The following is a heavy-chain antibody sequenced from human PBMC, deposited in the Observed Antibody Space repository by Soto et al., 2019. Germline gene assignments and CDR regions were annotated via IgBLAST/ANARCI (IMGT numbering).Heavy chain of an antibody. J-gene: IGHJ4*02. CDR1: VLTLSSYW. V-gene: IGHV3-74*01. CDR2: VNSDGTST. Sequence: EVQLVESGGGLAQPGESLRLSCTSSVLTLSSYWMHWVRQAPGKGLVWVARVNSDGTSTAYADSVKGRFTISRDHAKITLYLEMSSLRDEDAAVYHCVAARPDFAYCGRGTLVTVSS. CDR3: VAARPDFAY. D-gene: IGHD6-6*01.